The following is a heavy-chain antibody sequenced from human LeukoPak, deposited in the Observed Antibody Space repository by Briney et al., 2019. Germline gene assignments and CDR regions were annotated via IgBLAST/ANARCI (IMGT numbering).Heavy chain of an antibody. Sequence: PGGSLRLSCAASGFTFSSYAMSWVRQAPGKGLEWVAVISYDGSNKYYADSVKGRFTISRDNSKNTLYLQMNSLRAEDTAVYYCASTPTVAGTPFDIWGQGTMVTVSS. V-gene: IGHV3-30-3*01. CDR1: GFTFSSYA. CDR2: ISYDGSNK. CDR3: ASTPTVAGTPFDI. D-gene: IGHD6-19*01. J-gene: IGHJ3*02.